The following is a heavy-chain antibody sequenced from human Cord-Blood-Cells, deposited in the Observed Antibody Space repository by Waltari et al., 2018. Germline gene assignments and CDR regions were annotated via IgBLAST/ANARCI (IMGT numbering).Heavy chain of an antibody. D-gene: IGHD3-3*01. CDR3: ARVQDAYDGDDFWSGYIDY. CDR2: IYHSGST. CDR1: GYSISSGYY. J-gene: IGHJ4*02. V-gene: IGHV4-38-2*01. Sequence: QVQLQESGPGLVKPSETLSLTCAVSGYSISSGYYWGWIRQPPGKGLEWIGSIYHSGSTYYNPSLKSRVTISVDTSKNQFSLKLSSVTAADTAVYYCARVQDAYDGDDFWSGYIDYWGQGTLVTVSS.